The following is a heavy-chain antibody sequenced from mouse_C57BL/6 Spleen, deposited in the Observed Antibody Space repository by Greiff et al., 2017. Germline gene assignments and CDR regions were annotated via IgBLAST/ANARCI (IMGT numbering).Heavy chain of an antibody. J-gene: IGHJ3*01. CDR1: EYEFPSHD. CDR2: INSDGGST. CDR3: ARQNYGPQAWFAY. V-gene: IGHV5-2*01. Sequence: EVKVVESGGGLVQPGESLKLSCESNEYEFPSHDMSWVRKTPEKRLELVAAINSDGGSTYYPDTMERRFIISRDNTKQTLYLQMSSLRSEDTALYYCARQNYGPQAWFAYWGQGTLVTVSA. D-gene: IGHD1-1*01.